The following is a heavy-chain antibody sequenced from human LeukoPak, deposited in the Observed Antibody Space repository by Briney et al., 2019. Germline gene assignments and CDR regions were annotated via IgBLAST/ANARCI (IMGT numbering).Heavy chain of an antibody. V-gene: IGHV1-69*13. CDR2: IIPIFGTA. J-gene: IGHJ3*02. CDR3: ARGARGYSYDDAFDI. D-gene: IGHD5-18*01. Sequence: VASVKVSCKASGGTFSSYAISWIRQPPGQGLEWMGGIIPIFGTANYAQKFQGRVTITADESTSTAYMELSSLRSEDTAVYYCARGARGYSYDDAFDIWGQGTMVTVSS. CDR1: GGTFSSYA.